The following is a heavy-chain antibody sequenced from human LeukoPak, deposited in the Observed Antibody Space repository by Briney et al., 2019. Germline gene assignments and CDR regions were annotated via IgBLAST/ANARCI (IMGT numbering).Heavy chain of an antibody. D-gene: IGHD6-19*01. Sequence: SVKVSYKASGGTFSNYAISWVRQAPGQGLEWVGGVIPIFDTTNYAQKFQGRVTITADESTRTAYMELSSLRSEDTAVYYCASQSPSDSSGWYGGPFDIWGQGTMVTVSS. CDR1: GGTFSNYA. J-gene: IGHJ3*02. V-gene: IGHV1-69*13. CDR3: ASQSPSDSSGWYGGPFDI. CDR2: VIPIFDTT.